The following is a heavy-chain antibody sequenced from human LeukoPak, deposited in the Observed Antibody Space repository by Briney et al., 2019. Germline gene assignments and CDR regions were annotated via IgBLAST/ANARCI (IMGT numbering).Heavy chain of an antibody. CDR2: ICHSGST. V-gene: IGHV4-59*01. Sequence: PSETLSLTCTVSGASISSYCWSWIRQSPGKGLEWIGHICHSGSTNNNPSLKSRVTISVDTSKNQFSLKLSSVTAADTAVYYCARDGVLTPNAFDIWGKGKMVTVSS. CDR1: GASISSYC. CDR3: ARDGVLTPNAFDI. D-gene: IGHD4-23*01. J-gene: IGHJ3*02.